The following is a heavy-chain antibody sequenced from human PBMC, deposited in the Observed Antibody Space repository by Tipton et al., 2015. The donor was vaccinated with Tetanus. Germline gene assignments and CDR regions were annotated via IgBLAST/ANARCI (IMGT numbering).Heavy chain of an antibody. CDR1: GGSMRGDH. CDR3: AGYRVGGGGRGY. D-gene: IGHD5-24*01. CDR2: TYDSGRI. V-gene: IGHV4-59*01. J-gene: IGHJ4*02. Sequence: TLSLTCTVSGGSMRGDHWSWIRQPPGKGLEWLGHTYDSGRINYNPSLKSRVTISVDASRNQFSLTLNSVTAADTAVYFCAGYRVGGGGRGYWGQGTLVTVSS.